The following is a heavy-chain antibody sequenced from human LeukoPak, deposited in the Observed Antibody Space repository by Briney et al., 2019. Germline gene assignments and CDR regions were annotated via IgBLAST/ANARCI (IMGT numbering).Heavy chain of an antibody. CDR2: IKHSGGT. J-gene: IGHJ4*02. Sequence: SETLSLTCTIYGESFSGYSWTWIRQPPGGGLEGIREIKHSGGTNYNPSLKSRVTISVDTSKNQFSLKLSPVTAADAAVYYCARGELRYFDWLPWGQGTLVTVSS. CDR1: GESFSGYS. CDR3: ARGELRYFDWLP. V-gene: IGHV4-34*01. D-gene: IGHD3-9*01.